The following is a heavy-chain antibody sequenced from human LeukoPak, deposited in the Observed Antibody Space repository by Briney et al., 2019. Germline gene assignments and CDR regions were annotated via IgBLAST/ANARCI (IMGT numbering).Heavy chain of an antibody. CDR2: MNPNSGNT. V-gene: IGHV1-8*03. CDR1: GYTFTSYD. CDR3: ARGLSGWYEFDY. Sequence: ASVKVSCKASGYTFTSYDINGVRQATGQGLEWMGWMNPNSGNTGYAQKFQGRATINRNTYISTAYMELSSLRSEDTAVYYRARGLSGWYEFDYGGQGTLVTVSS. J-gene: IGHJ4*02. D-gene: IGHD6-13*01.